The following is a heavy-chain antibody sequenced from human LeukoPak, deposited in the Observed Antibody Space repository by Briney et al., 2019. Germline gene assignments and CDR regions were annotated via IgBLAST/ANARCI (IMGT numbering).Heavy chain of an antibody. V-gene: IGHV4-30-4*01. CDR2: IYYSGST. Sequence: PSQTLSLTCGVSGGSISSSDFYWSWIRQPPGKGLEWIGYIYYSGSTFYNPSLKSRVTISIYTSKNQFSLRLSSVTAADPAVYYCASLSVVQGYYETFQHWGEGPLVTVPS. D-gene: IGHD3-3*01. CDR1: GGSISSSDFY. CDR3: ASLSVVQGYYETFQH. J-gene: IGHJ1*01.